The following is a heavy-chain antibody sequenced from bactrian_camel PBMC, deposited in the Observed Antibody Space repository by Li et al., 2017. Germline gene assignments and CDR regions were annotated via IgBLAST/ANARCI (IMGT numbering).Heavy chain of an antibody. CDR2: LRTADDN. J-gene: IGHJ4*01. V-gene: IGHV3S19*01. CDR3: AGWELSAGWRATDRFAY. CDR1: INGIYK. D-gene: IGHD5*01. Sequence: DVQLVESGGGSVQAGGSLRLSCTPINGIYKMAWFRQSLEKEREGVAALRTADDNHPGLYAASVKGRFTISRGNGGSALSLQMNSPKLEDAAMYYCAGWELSAGWRATDRFAYWGQGTQVTVS.